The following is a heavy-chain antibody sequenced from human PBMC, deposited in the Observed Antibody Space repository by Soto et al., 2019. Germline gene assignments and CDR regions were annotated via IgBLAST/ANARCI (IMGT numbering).Heavy chain of an antibody. J-gene: IGHJ5*02. Sequence: QVQLVQSGGEGKNPWASVKVSCKASGYTFTNYGISWVRQAPGQGLEWMGWISAYNGDPNYAQKFQGRATMTTDTSTSPAYMELRSLRSDDTAVYYCARDSLGTETTSWLDPWGQGTLVTVSA. D-gene: IGHD5-18*01. CDR1: GYTFTNYG. V-gene: IGHV1-18*01. CDR2: ISAYNGDP. CDR3: ARDSLGTETTSWLDP.